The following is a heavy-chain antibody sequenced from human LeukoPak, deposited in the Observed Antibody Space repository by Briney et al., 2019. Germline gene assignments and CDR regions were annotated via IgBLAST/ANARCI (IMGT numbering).Heavy chain of an antibody. J-gene: IGHJ4*02. CDR2: IYTSGST. CDR3: ARDRFDYYGSGSYYGRGGVYYFDY. Sequence: SETLSLTCTVSGGSISSYYWSWIRQPAGKGLEWIGRIYTSGSTNYNPSLKSRVTMSVDTSKNQFSLKLSSVTAADTAVYYCARDRFDYYGSGSYYGRGGVYYFDYWGQGTLVTVSS. D-gene: IGHD3-10*01. V-gene: IGHV4-4*07. CDR1: GGSISSYY.